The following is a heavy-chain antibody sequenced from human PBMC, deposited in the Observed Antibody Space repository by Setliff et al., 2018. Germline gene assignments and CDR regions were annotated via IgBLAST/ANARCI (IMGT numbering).Heavy chain of an antibody. D-gene: IGHD2-2*01. CDR1: GGSISSYY. Sequence: SETLSLTCTVSGGSISSYYWSWIRQPPGKGLEWIGYIYTSGGTNYNPSLKSRVTISVDMSKNQFSLKLSSVTAADTAVYYCARDGPHCVTSSCPGAWFDPWGQGILVTVSS. CDR2: IYTSGGT. J-gene: IGHJ5*02. CDR3: ARDGPHCVTSSCPGAWFDP. V-gene: IGHV4-4*08.